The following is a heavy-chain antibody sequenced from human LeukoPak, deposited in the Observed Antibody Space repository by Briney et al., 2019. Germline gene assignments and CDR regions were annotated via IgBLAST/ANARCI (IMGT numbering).Heavy chain of an antibody. J-gene: IGHJ4*02. CDR2: ISYDGSNK. CDR3: ARDPFIAAAGLYYFDY. CDR1: GFTFSSYA. Sequence: GRSLRLSCAASGFTFSSYAMHWVRQAPGKGLEWVAVISYDGSNKYYADSVKGRFTISRDNSKNTLYLQMNSLRAEDTAVYYCARDPFIAAAGLYYFDYWGQGTLVTVSS. V-gene: IGHV3-30*04. D-gene: IGHD6-13*01.